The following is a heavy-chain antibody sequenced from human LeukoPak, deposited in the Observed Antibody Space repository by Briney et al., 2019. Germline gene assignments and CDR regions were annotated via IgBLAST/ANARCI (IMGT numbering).Heavy chain of an antibody. CDR2: IYPSDSDS. J-gene: IGHJ5*01. CDR3: ARLPYCGGDCYPNWFDS. CDR1: GYGFTSYW. Sequence: GESLKISCKGSGYGFTSYWIGWVRQMPGKGLEWMGIIYPSDSDSRYSPSFQGQVTISADKSIGTAYLQWSSLKASDTAMYYCARLPYCGGDCYPNWFDSWGQGTLVTVSS. V-gene: IGHV5-51*01. D-gene: IGHD2-21*02.